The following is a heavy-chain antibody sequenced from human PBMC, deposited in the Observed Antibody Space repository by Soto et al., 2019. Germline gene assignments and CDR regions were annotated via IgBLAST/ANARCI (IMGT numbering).Heavy chain of an antibody. CDR2: IDWEDTK. CDR1: GFSLSGSGMR. Sequence: SGPTLVNPIQTLTLTCTVSGFSLSGSGMRVTWIRQPPGKALEWLARIDWEDTKLYSTSLKTRLTISKDTSKNQVVLTMTNVDPADTGTYYCARAFYGMDVWGQGTTVTVSS. V-gene: IGHV2-70*04. CDR3: ARAFYGMDV. J-gene: IGHJ6*02.